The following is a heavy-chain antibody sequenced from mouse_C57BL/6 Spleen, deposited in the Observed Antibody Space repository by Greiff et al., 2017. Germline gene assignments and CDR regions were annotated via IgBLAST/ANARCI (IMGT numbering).Heavy chain of an antibody. CDR3: ARSRHYGNYLSYWYYDV. Sequence: QVQLQQPGTELVKPGASVKLSCKASGYTFTSYWMHWVKQRPGQGLEWIGNINPSNGSTKYNEKFKGKDTLTADKSSSTAYMQINSLTSEDSAVYFCARSRHYGNYLSYWYYDVWGTETTVTVST. J-gene: IGHJ1*03. CDR2: INPSNGST. CDR1: GYTFTSYW. D-gene: IGHD2-1*01. V-gene: IGHV1-53*01.